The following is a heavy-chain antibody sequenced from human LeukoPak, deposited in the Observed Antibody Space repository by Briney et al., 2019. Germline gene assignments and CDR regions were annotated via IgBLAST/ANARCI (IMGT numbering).Heavy chain of an antibody. V-gene: IGHV4-61*02. CDR3: ARDSRDYGDYYFDY. D-gene: IGHD4-17*01. CDR2: IYTSGST. CDR1: GGSLSSGSYY. Sequence: PSQTLSLTCTVSGGSLSSGSYYWSWIRQPAGKGLEWIGRIYTSGSTNYNPSLKSRVTISVDTSKNQFSLKLSSVTAADTAVYYCARDSRDYGDYYFDYWGQGTLVTVSS. J-gene: IGHJ4*02.